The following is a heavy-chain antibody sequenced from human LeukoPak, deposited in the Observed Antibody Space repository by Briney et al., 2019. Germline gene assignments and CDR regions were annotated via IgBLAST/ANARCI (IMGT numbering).Heavy chain of an antibody. V-gene: IGHV3-48*01. D-gene: IGHD1-1*01. CDR2: ISSIGATI. J-gene: IGHJ4*02. CDR3: ARGPYKYVISANPDY. Sequence: GGPRRLSFAASGFPFSDYSMNWVRQATGKGLEWVSYISSIGATIYYADSVKGRFTISRDNAKNSLFLQMNSLRAEDTAVYYCARGPYKYVISANPDYWGQGTLVTVSS. CDR1: GFPFSDYS.